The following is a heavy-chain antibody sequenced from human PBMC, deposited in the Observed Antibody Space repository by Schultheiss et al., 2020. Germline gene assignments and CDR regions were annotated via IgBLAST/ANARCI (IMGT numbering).Heavy chain of an antibody. V-gene: IGHV3-21*01. Sequence: GGSLRLSCAASGFTFSSYAMHWVRQAPGKGLEWVSAISGSGGSTYYADSVKGRFTISRDNAKNSLYLQMNSLRAEDTAVYYCARDGYCSSTSCYYYYGMDVWGQGTTVTVSS. CDR3: ARDGYCSSTSCYYYYGMDV. CDR2: ISGSGGST. D-gene: IGHD2-2*03. J-gene: IGHJ6*02. CDR1: GFTFSSYA.